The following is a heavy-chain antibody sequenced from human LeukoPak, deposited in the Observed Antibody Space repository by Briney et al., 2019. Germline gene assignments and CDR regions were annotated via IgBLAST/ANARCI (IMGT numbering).Heavy chain of an antibody. CDR1: GYTFTGYY. CDR3: ASWGERGYSLDC. D-gene: IGHD7-27*01. CDR2: ISAYNGNT. J-gene: IGHJ4*02. Sequence: ASVKVSCKASGYTFTGYYMHWVRQAPGQGLEWMGWISAYNGNTNYAQKLQGRVTMTTDTSTSTAYMELRSLRSDDTAVYYCASWGERGYSLDCWGQGTLVTVSS. V-gene: IGHV1-18*04.